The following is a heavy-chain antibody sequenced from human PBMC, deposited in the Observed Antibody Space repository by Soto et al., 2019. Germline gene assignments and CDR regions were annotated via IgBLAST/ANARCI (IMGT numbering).Heavy chain of an antibody. D-gene: IGHD1-26*01. V-gene: IGHV3-66*01. CDR1: GFTVSSNY. CDR2: IYSGGSI. Sequence: GGSLRLSCAASGFTVSSNYMSWVRQAPGKGLEWVSVIYSGGSIYYADSVKGRFTISRDNSKNTLYLQMNSLRAEDTAVYYCARVDSGSYYYYGMDVWGQGTTVTVS. CDR3: ARVDSGSYYYYGMDV. J-gene: IGHJ6*02.